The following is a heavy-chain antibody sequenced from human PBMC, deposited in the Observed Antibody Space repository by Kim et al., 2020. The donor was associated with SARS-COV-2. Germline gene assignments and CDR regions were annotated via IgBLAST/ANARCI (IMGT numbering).Heavy chain of an antibody. CDR3: ARDDRRNSMDV. V-gene: IGHV3-7*03. CDR2: IKQDGSDK. Sequence: GGSLRLSCAASGFTFSAYWVTWVRQAPGKGLEWVANIKQDGSDKNYVDSVKGRFSISRDNAKNSLYLQMNSLRAEYTAIYYCARDDRRNSMDVWGQGTTVTVSS. D-gene: IGHD1-1*01. J-gene: IGHJ6*02. CDR1: GFTFSAYW.